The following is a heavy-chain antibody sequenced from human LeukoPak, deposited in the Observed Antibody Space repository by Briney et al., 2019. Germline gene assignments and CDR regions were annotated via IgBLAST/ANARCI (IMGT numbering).Heavy chain of an antibody. CDR3: AISSSGYTYGYVSGWFDR. CDR2: IIHIFGTT. J-gene: IGHJ5*02. CDR1: GGTFNNYA. V-gene: IGHV1-69*13. Sequence: ASVKVSCKAPGGTFNNYAISWVRQAPGQGLEWMGGIIHIFGTTNYAQKFQDRVTITADESTRTAWMELSSLTSEDTAVYYCAISSSGYTYGYVSGWFDRWGQGTLVTVSS. D-gene: IGHD5-18*01.